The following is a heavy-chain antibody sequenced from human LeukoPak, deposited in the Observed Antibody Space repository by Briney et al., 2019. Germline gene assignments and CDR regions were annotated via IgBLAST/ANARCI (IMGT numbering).Heavy chain of an antibody. V-gene: IGHV3-15*01. CDR3: TTVSVVVITATRGGY. CDR1: GFTFSNAW. CDR2: IKSKTDGGTT. Sequence: NPRGSLRLSCAASGFTFSNAWMSWVRQAPGKGLEWVGRIKSKTDGGTTDYAAPVKGRFTISRDDSKNTLYLQMNSLKTEDTAVYYCTTVSVVVITATRGGYWGQGTLVTVSS. D-gene: IGHD2-15*01. J-gene: IGHJ4*02.